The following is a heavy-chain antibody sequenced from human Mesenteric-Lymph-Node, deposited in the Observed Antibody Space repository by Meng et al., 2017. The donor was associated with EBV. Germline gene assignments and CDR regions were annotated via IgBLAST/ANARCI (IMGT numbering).Heavy chain of an antibody. Sequence: QVQLQESGPVLVKPSQTLSLTCAVSGGSISSGGYYWSWIRQPPGKGLEWIGYIYYSGSTYYNPSLKSRVTISVDTSKNQFSLKLSSVTAADTAVYYCARGLEVATMSYWGQGTLVTVSS. V-gene: IGHV4-30-4*01. CDR2: IYYSGST. CDR3: ARGLEVATMSY. D-gene: IGHD5-12*01. J-gene: IGHJ4*02. CDR1: GGSISSGGYY.